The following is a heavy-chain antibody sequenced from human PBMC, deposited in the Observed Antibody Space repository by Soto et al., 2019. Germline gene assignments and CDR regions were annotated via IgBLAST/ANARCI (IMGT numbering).Heavy chain of an antibody. CDR3: ATSVVVTAIRSEYFDY. Sequence: TLSLPCTVSGGSISSGGYYWSWIRQHPGKGLEWIGYIYYSGSTYYNPSLKSRVTISVDTSKNQFSLKLSSVTAADTAVYYCATSVVVTAIRSEYFDYWGQGTRVTVSS. V-gene: IGHV4-31*03. CDR2: IYYSGST. D-gene: IGHD2-21*02. CDR1: GGSISSGGYY. J-gene: IGHJ4*02.